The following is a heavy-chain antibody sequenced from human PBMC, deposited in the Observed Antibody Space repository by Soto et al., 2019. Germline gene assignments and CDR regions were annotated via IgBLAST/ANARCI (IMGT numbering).Heavy chain of an antibody. CDR3: ARSRIARGGPHFDY. CDR2: IYYSGST. CDR1: GGSISSGGYY. Sequence: PSETLSLTCTVSGGSISSGGYYWSWIRQHPGKGLEWIGYIYYSGSTYYNPSLKSRVTISVDTSKNQFSLKLSSVTAADTAVYYCARSRIARGGPHFDYWGQGTLVTVSS. D-gene: IGHD3-10*01. J-gene: IGHJ4*02. V-gene: IGHV4-31*03.